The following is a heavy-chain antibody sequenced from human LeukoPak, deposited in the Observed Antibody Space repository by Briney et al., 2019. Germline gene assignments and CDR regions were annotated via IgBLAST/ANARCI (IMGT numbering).Heavy chain of an antibody. J-gene: IGHJ4*02. Sequence: SETLSLTCAVYGGSFSGYYWSWIRQPPGKGLEWIGEINHSGSTNYNPSLKSRVTISVDTSKNQFSLKLSSVTAADTAVYYCARGVGIYTLPRPKYDYWGQGTLVTVSS. V-gene: IGHV4-34*01. CDR3: ARGVGIYTLPRPKYDY. CDR2: INHSGST. D-gene: IGHD5-12*01. CDR1: GGSFSGYY.